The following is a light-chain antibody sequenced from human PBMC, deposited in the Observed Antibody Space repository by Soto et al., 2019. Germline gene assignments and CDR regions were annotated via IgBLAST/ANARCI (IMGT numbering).Light chain of an antibody. V-gene: IGLV4-69*01. CDR2: VNTDGSH. CDR3: QTWGTGILV. CDR1: SGHPNYA. Sequence: QLVLTQSPSASASLGASVKLTCTLSSGHPNYAIAWHLQQPEKGPRYLMRVNTDGSHTKGDGIPDRFSGSSSGAERYLTISSLQSEDEADYYCQTWGTGILVFGGGTKLTVL. J-gene: IGLJ3*02.